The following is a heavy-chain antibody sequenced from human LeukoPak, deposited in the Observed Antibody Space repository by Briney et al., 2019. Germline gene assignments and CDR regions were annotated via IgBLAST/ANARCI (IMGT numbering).Heavy chain of an antibody. D-gene: IGHD3-10*01. CDR3: ARYPGSGSSPFDY. J-gene: IGHJ4*02. CDR2: ISSNSRTI. V-gene: IGHV3-48*01. Sequence: RTGGSLRLSCAASGLTFSSHWMHWVRQAPGKGLEWVSYISSNSRTIYYADSVKGRFTISRDNAKNSLYLQMNSLRAEDTAMYYCARYPGSGSSPFDYWGQGTLVTVSS. CDR1: GLTFSSHW.